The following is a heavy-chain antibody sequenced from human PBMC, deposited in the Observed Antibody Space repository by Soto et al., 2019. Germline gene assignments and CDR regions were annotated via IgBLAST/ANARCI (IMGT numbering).Heavy chain of an antibody. CDR3: ARVILASDY. Sequence: HPGGSLRLSCAASGFTFSSYAMSRVRQAPGKGLEWVSAISGSGGSTYYADSVKGRFTISRDNAKNSLYLQMNSLRAEDTAVYYCARVILASDYWGQGTLVTVSS. CDR1: GFTFSSYA. J-gene: IGHJ4*02. D-gene: IGHD5-12*01. V-gene: IGHV3-23*01. CDR2: ISGSGGST.